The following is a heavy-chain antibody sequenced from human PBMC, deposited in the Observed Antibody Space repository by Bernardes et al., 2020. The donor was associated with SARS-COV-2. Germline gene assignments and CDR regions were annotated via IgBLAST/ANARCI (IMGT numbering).Heavy chain of an antibody. Sequence: GSLRLSCAASGFTVSSNYMSWVRQAPGKGLEWVSVIYSGGSTYYADSVKGRFTISRDNSKNTLYLQMNSLRAEDTAVYYCARDVVPAAIHYYYYYYMDVWGKGTTVTVSS. CDR1: GFTVSSNY. CDR2: IYSGGST. CDR3: ARDVVPAAIHYYYYYYMDV. V-gene: IGHV3-66*02. D-gene: IGHD2-2*02. J-gene: IGHJ6*03.